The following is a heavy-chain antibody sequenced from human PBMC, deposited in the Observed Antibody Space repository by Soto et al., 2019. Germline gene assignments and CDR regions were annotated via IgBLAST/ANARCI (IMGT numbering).Heavy chain of an antibody. Sequence: SETLSLTCAVSGYSISSSNWWGWIRQPPGKGLEWIGHIYYSGSTYYNPSLKSRVTMSVDTSKNQFSLKLSSVTAVDTAVYYCARTKYSSSWWFDPWGQGTLVTVSS. CDR2: IYYSGST. CDR3: ARTKYSSSWWFDP. CDR1: GYSISSSNW. V-gene: IGHV4-28*01. J-gene: IGHJ5*02. D-gene: IGHD6-6*01.